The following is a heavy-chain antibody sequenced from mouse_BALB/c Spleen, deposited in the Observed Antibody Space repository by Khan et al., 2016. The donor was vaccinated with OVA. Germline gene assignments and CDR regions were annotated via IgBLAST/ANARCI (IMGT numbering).Heavy chain of an antibody. CDR1: GYIFTSYW. CDR3: ARGDYNNTCVFGY. V-gene: IGHV1S132*01. J-gene: IGHJ3*01. Sequence: QVQLKESGAELVRPGASVKLSCKTSGYIFTSYWIHWVKQRSGQGLEWIARLSPGPGSIHYSEKFKGKVTPTADKSSRPSYMRLSSLKSEDSAVYFCARGDYNNTCVFGYWGQGTLVTVSA. D-gene: IGHD2-13*01. CDR2: LSPGPGSI.